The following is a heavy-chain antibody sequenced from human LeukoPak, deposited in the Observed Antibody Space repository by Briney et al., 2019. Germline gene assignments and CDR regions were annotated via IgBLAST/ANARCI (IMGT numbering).Heavy chain of an antibody. CDR2: INAGNGNT. CDR3: ALVDSDDAFDI. J-gene: IGHJ3*02. D-gene: IGHD5-12*01. V-gene: IGHV1-3*03. Sequence: ASVKVSCKASGYTFTSYAMHWVRQAPGQRGEGMGCINAGNGNTKYSQEFQGRVTITRDTSASTAYMELSSLRSEDMAVYYCALVDSDDAFDIWGQGTMVPVSP. CDR1: GYTFTSYA.